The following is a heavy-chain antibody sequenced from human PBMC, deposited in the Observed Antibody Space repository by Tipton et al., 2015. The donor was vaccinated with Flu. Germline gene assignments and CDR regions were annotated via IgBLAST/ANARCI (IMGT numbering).Heavy chain of an antibody. V-gene: IGHV3-30*04. CDR3: ARGGNIVVAQD. CDR2: VSYDGGNK. CDR1: GFTFSSNA. D-gene: IGHD2-21*01. Sequence: SLRLSCAASGFTFSSNALHWVRQAPGKGLEWVAIVSYDGGNKYYTTSVKGRFTISRDNSKNTFFLQMNSLRIEDTALYYCARGGNIVVAQDWGQGTLVTVSS. J-gene: IGHJ4*02.